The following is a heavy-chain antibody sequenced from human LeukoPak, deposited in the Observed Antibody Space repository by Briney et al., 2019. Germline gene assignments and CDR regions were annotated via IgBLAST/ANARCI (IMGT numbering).Heavy chain of an antibody. CDR1: GFTFTSYW. CDR2: IYPADAET. J-gene: IGHJ4*02. V-gene: IGHV5-51*01. CDR3: ARLLIAMTDY. Sequence: GGSLRLSCTASGFTFTSYWIGWVRQMPGKGLEWMGIIYPADAETRYSPSFQGQVTISADKSTSTAYLQWSSLRASDTAIYYCARLLIAMTDYWGQGTLVTVSS. D-gene: IGHD5-18*01.